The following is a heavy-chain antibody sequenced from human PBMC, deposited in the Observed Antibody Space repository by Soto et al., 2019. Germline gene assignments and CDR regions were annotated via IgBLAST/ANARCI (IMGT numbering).Heavy chain of an antibody. J-gene: IGHJ6*02. CDR2: ISYDGSNK. CDR3: AKDEADIVVVVAALIDYYYYGMDV. CDR1: GFTFSSYG. D-gene: IGHD2-15*01. V-gene: IGHV3-30*18. Sequence: PGGSLRLSCAASGFTFSSYGMHWVRQAPGKGLEWVAVISYDGSNKYYADSVKGRFTISRDNSKNTLYLQMNSLRAEDTAVYYCAKDEADIVVVVAALIDYYYYGMDVWGQGTTVTVSS.